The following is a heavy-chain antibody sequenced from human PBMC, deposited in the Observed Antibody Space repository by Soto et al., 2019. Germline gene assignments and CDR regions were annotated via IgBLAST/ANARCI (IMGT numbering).Heavy chain of an antibody. CDR3: AMGDYYDTSGPFSDAFDI. D-gene: IGHD3-22*01. CDR2: IKPDGSEK. J-gene: IGHJ3*02. Sequence: GGSLRLSCAASGFTFNTYWMSWVRQAPGKGLEWVANIKPDGSEKWYVDSVKGRFTISRDNAKNSLYLQMNSLRAEDTAVYFCAMGDYYDTSGPFSDAFDIWGQGTMVTVSS. CDR1: GFTFNTYW. V-gene: IGHV3-7*04.